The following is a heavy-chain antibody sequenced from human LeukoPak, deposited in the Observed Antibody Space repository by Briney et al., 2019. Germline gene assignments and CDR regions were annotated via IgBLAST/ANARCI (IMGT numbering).Heavy chain of an antibody. V-gene: IGHV3-30-3*01. CDR2: ISYDGSNK. J-gene: IGHJ4*02. CDR3: ARAGGRRGDFPSDY. Sequence: PGRSLRLSCAASGFTFSSYAMHWVRQAPGKGLEWVAVISYDGSNKYYADSVKGRFTISRDNSKNTLYLQMSSLRAEDTAVYYCARAGGRRGDFPSDYWGQGTLVTVSS. D-gene: IGHD1-1*01. CDR1: GFTFSSYA.